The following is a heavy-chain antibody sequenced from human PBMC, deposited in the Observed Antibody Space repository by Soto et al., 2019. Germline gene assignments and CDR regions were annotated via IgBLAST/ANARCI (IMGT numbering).Heavy chain of an antibody. CDR3: ASYHLNSYYYGMDV. Sequence: ASVKVSCKASGYTFTSYYMYWVRHAPGQGLEWMGIINPSGGSTSYAQKFQGRVTMTRDTSTSTAYMELRSLRSDDTAVYYCASYHLNSYYYGMDVSGQGTTVTVSS. CDR1: GYTFTSYY. CDR2: INPSGGST. J-gene: IGHJ6*02. V-gene: IGHV1-46*01.